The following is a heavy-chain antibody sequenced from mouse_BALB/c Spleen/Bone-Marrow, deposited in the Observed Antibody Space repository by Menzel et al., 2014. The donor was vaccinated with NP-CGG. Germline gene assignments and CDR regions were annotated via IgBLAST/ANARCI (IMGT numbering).Heavy chain of an antibody. CDR3: VIGPWFAY. V-gene: IGHV1-77*01. CDR1: GYTFTDYV. CDR2: GYAGSGSS. J-gene: IGHJ3*01. Sequence: QVHMQQSGPELVKPGASVKLSCKASGYTFTDYVINWVNQRIGQGLEWIGEGYAGSGSSYYSEKFKGKAPLTANKSSNTAYMHLSSLTSEDSAVYFCVIGPWFAYCGQGALVTVSA.